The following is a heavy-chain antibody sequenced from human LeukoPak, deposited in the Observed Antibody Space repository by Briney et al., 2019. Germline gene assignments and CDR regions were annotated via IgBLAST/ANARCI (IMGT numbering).Heavy chain of an antibody. CDR2: ISGSGGST. V-gene: IGHV3-23*01. CDR3: ARGRYYGMDV. J-gene: IGHJ6*02. Sequence: GGSLRLSCAASGFTFSSYAMSWVRQAPGKGLEWVSAISGSGGSTYYADSVKGRFTISRDNSKNTLYLQMNSLRAEDTAEYYCARGRYYGMDVWGQGTTVTVSS. CDR1: GFTFSSYA. D-gene: IGHD3-10*01.